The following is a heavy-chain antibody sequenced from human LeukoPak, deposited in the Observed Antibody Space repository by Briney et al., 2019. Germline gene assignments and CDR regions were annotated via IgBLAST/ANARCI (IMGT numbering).Heavy chain of an antibody. CDR2: MNPNTGNT. CDR3: ARGRASYYYGSGS. D-gene: IGHD3-10*01. CDR1: GYTFTSYD. J-gene: IGHJ3*01. Sequence: GASVKVSCKASGYTFTSYDINWVRQATGQGREWMGWMNPNTGNTGYAQKFQGRVTMTRNTSISTAYMELSSLRSEDTAVFYCARGRASYYYGSGSWGQGTMVTVSS. V-gene: IGHV1-8*01.